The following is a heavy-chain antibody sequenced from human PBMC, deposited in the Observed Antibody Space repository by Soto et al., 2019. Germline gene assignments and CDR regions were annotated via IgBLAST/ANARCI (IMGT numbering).Heavy chain of an antibody. Sequence: LSLTCAVSGASIRSYHWSFLRQPAGKGLEWIGRIQHTGNTNYNPSLKSRVTMSADTSKNQISLKMTSVTTADTAVYFCAKDVSSRRWFDPWGQGVRVTVSS. J-gene: IGHJ5*02. CDR1: GASIRSYH. D-gene: IGHD3-16*01. CDR2: IQHTGNT. V-gene: IGHV4-4*07. CDR3: AKDVSSRRWFDP.